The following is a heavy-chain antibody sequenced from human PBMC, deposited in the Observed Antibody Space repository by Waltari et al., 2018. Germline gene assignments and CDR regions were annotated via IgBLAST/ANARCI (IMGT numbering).Heavy chain of an antibody. CDR2: IYTSGST. CDR1: GASLSSSNY. V-gene: IGHV4-61*02. Sequence: QVQLQESGPGLVKPSQTLSLTCAVSGASLSSSNYWTWIRQPAGKGLELIGLIYTSGSTNYNPSLKSRVTISVDASKNQFSLKLSSVTAADTAVYYCARELGNWGQGTLVTVSA. CDR3: ARELGN. J-gene: IGHJ4*02.